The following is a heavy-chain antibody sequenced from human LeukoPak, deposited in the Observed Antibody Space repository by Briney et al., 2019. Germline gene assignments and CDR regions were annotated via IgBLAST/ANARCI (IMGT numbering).Heavy chain of an antibody. V-gene: IGHV3-21*01. J-gene: IGHJ2*01. CDR2: ISGSSNFI. CDR3: ARIPYYDFWSGQSYFDL. CDR1: GFSFRSYG. D-gene: IGHD3-3*01. Sequence: GGSLRLSCAASGFSFRSYGINWVRQAPGKGLEWVSYISGSSNFIYYADSVRGRFTISRDNAKNSLYLQMNSLRAEDTAMYYCARIPYYDFWSGQSYFDLWGRGTLVTVSS.